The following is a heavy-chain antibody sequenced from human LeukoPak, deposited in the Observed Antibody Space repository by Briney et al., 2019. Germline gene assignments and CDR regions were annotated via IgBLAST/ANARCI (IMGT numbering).Heavy chain of an antibody. CDR3: AKPQLTTVTTMGYAFDI. V-gene: IGHV4-34*01. CDR2: INHSGST. D-gene: IGHD4-17*01. J-gene: IGHJ3*02. Sequence: SGTLSLTCAVYGGSFSGYYWSWIRQPPGKGLEWVGEINHSGSTNYNPSLKSRVTISVDTSKNQFSLKLSSVTAADTAVYYCAKPQLTTVTTMGYAFDIWGQGTMVTVSS. CDR1: GGSFSGYY.